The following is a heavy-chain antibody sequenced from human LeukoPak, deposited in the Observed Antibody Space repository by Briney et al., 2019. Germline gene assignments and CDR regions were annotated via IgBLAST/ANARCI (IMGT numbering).Heavy chain of an antibody. D-gene: IGHD2-21*02. V-gene: IGHV3-48*02. CDR3: ASLKLVTASQDY. J-gene: IGHJ4*02. Sequence: PGGSLRLSCAASGFTFSSYSMNWVRQAPGKGLEWVSYISSSSSTIYYADSVKGRFTISRDNPKNSLYLQMNSLRDEDTAVYYCASLKLVTASQDYWGQGPLVTVSS. CDR2: ISSSSSTI. CDR1: GFTFSSYS.